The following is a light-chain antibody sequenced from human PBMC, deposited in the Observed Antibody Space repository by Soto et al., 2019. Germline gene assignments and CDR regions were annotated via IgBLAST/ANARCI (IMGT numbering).Light chain of an antibody. CDR2: DNN. Sequence: QSVFTQPPSVSAAPGQTVTISCSGSSSNIGNNYVSWYQQLPGTAPKLLIYDNNKRPSGIPDRFSGSKSGTSATLGITGLQTGDEADYYCGTWDSSLSAVVFGGGTKVTVL. V-gene: IGLV1-51*01. J-gene: IGLJ2*01. CDR3: GTWDSSLSAVV. CDR1: SSNIGNNY.